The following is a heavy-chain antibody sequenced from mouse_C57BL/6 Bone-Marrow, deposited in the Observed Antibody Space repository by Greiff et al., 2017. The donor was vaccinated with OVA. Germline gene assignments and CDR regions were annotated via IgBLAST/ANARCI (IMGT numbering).Heavy chain of an antibody. CDR2: IYPRDGST. CDR3: ARFYYGSSEDFDY. CDR1: GYTFTSYD. D-gene: IGHD1-1*01. Sequence: QVQLKQSGPELVKPGASVKLSCKASGYTFTSYDINWVKQRPGQGLEWIGWIYPRDGSTKYNEKFKGKATLTVDTSSSTAYMELHSLTSEDSAVYICARFYYGSSEDFDYWGQGTTLTVSS. V-gene: IGHV1-85*01. J-gene: IGHJ2*01.